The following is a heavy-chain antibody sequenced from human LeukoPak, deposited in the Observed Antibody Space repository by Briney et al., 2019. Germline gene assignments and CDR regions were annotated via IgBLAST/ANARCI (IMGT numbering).Heavy chain of an antibody. CDR1: GYTFTSYD. V-gene: IGHV1-8*01. J-gene: IGHJ3*02. Sequence: ASVKVSCKASGYTFTSYDINWVRQATGQGLEWMGWMNPNSGNTGYAQKFQGRVTMTRNTSISTAYMELSSLRSEDTAVYYCARSSGRGLRYFDWFPIYSSGAFDIWGQGTMVTVSS. D-gene: IGHD3-9*01. CDR2: MNPNSGNT. CDR3: ARSSGRGLRYFDWFPIYSSGAFDI.